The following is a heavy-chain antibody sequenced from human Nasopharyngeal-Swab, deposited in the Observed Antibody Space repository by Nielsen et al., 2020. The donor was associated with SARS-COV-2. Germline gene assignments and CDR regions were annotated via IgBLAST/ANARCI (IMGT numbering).Heavy chain of an antibody. J-gene: IGHJ5*02. Sequence: SVKVSCMASGGTFSSYAISWVRQPPPQGLEWMGGIIPIFGTANYAQKFQGRVTLTADKSTSTAYMELSSLRSEDTAVYCCAPLSPFCSSTSCGRYWFDPWGQGTLVTVSS. V-gene: IGHV1-69*06. CDR2: IIPIFGTA. CDR3: APLSPFCSSTSCGRYWFDP. CDR1: GGTFSSYA. D-gene: IGHD2-2*01.